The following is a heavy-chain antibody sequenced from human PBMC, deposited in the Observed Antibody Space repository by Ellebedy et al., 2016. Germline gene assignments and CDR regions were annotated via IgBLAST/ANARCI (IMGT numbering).Heavy chain of an antibody. J-gene: IGHJ4*02. V-gene: IGHV1-3*01. D-gene: IGHD5-24*01. Sequence: KFQGRVTITRDTSASTAYMELSSLRSEDTAVYYCAGGTEEDGYNNFDYWGQGTLVTVSS. CDR3: AGGTEEDGYNNFDY.